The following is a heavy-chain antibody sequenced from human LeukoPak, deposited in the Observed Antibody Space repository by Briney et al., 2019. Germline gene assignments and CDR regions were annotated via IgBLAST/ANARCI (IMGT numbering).Heavy chain of an antibody. CDR2: ISGSGGST. CDR1: GFTFSSYG. Sequence: GGSLGLSCAASGFTFSSYGMSWARQAPGKGLEWVSAISGSGGSTYYAGSVKGRFTISRDNSKNTLYLQMNSLRAEDTAVYYCAKRGGMYPAYYFDYWGQGTLVTVSS. D-gene: IGHD3-16*01. V-gene: IGHV3-23*01. J-gene: IGHJ4*02. CDR3: AKRGGMYPAYYFDY.